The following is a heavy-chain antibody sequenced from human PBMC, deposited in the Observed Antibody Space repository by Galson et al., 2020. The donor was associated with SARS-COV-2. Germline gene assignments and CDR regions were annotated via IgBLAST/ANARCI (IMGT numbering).Heavy chain of an antibody. V-gene: IGHV5-10-1*01. CDR3: ASSQPGIAVAGTS. D-gene: IGHD6-19*01. CDR2: IDPSDSYT. J-gene: IGHJ5*02. Sequence: KVSCEGSGYSFTSYWISWVRQMPGKGLEWMGRIDPSDSYTNYSPSFQGHVTISADKSISTAYLQWSSLKASDTAMYYCASSQPGIAVAGTSWGQGTLVTVSS. CDR1: GYSFTSYW.